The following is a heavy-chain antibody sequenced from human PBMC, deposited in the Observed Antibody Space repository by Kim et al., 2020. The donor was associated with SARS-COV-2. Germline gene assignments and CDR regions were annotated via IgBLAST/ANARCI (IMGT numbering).Heavy chain of an antibody. CDR1: GGTFSSYA. D-gene: IGHD3-10*01. V-gene: IGHV1-69*13. Sequence: SVKVSCKASGGTFSSYAISWVRQAPGQGLEWMGGIIPIFGTANYAQKFLGRVTITADESTSTAYMELSSLRTEDTAVYYCASVLWFVELLNYYGMDVWGQGTTVTVSS. J-gene: IGHJ6*02. CDR2: IIPIFGTA. CDR3: ASVLWFVELLNYYGMDV.